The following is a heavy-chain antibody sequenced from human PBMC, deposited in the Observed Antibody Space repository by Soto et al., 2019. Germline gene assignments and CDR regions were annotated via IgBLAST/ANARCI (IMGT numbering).Heavy chain of an antibody. V-gene: IGHV6-1*01. J-gene: IGHJ2*01. D-gene: IGHD2-21*01. CDR1: GDSVSSNSAA. Sequence: SQTLSLTCAISGDSVSSNSAAWNWIRQSSSRGLEWLGRTYYRSKWYNDYAVSVKSRITINPDTSKNQFPLQLNSVTPEDTAVYYCARGIVVVIAESWYFDLWGRGTLVTVSS. CDR2: TYYRSKWYN. CDR3: ARGIVVVIAESWYFDL.